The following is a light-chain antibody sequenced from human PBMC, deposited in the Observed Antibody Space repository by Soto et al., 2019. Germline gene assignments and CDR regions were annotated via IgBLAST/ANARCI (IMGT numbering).Light chain of an antibody. CDR2: GAS. J-gene: IGKJ1*01. CDR3: QQYNNWRGT. Sequence: EIVMTQSPATLSVSPGERATLSCRASQSVSSNLAWYQQKPGQAPRLLIYGASTRATDIPARFSGSGSGTEFTLTINSLQSEDFAVYYCQQYNNWRGTFGQGTKVEIK. CDR1: QSVSSN. V-gene: IGKV3-15*01.